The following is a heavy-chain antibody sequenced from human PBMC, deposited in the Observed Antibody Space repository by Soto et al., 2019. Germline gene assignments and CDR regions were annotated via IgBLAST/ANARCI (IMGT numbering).Heavy chain of an antibody. Sequence: EVQLLESGGALVQPGGSLRLSCAASEFTFSTSGMTWVRLAPGRGLDYVSAINPSGSRTYYEDSVKGRFTISRDNSKNTLYLQMNSLRAEDTAIYYCAKTPRGGDYGDWYFDLWGRGTLVTVSS. CDR2: INPSGSRT. J-gene: IGHJ2*01. CDR1: EFTFSTSG. D-gene: IGHD4-17*01. V-gene: IGHV3-23*05. CDR3: AKTPRGGDYGDWYFDL.